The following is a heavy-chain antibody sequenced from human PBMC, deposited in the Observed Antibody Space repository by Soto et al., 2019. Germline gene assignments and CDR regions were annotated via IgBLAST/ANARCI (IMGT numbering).Heavy chain of an antibody. V-gene: IGHV4-59*01. J-gene: IGHJ5*02. CDR1: GGSISSYY. D-gene: IGHD6-13*01. CDR3: ARALWAPAGHINWFDP. Sequence: SETLSLTCTVSGGSISSYYWSWIRQPPGKGLEWIGYIYYSGSTNSNPSLKSRVTISVDTSKNQFSLKLSSVTAADTAVYYCARALWAPAGHINWFDPWGQGPLVTVS. CDR2: IYYSGST.